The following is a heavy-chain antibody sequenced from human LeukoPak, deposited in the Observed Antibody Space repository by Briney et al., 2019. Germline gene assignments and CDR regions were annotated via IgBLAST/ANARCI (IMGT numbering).Heavy chain of an antibody. J-gene: IGHJ4*02. Sequence: GASVKVSCKASGYTFTGYYMHWVRRAPGQGREWMGRINPNSGGTNYAQKFQGRVTMTRDTSISTAYMELSRLRSDDTAVYYCARGRRSSGYPDDYWGQGTLVTVSS. V-gene: IGHV1-2*06. CDR3: ARGRRSSGYPDDY. CDR2: INPNSGGT. CDR1: GYTFTGYY. D-gene: IGHD3-22*01.